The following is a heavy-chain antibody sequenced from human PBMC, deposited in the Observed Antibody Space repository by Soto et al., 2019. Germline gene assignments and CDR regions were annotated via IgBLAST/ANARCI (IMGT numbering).Heavy chain of an antibody. J-gene: IGHJ4*02. Sequence: QVQLQQWGAGLLKPSETLSLTCAVYGGSFSGYYWSWIRQPPGKGLEWIGEIDHSGSTNYNPSLKSRVTISVDTSKNQFSLKLSSVTAADTAVYYCARGEDIAVAGPDFAYWGQGTLVTVSS. CDR3: ARGEDIAVAGPDFAY. CDR2: IDHSGST. D-gene: IGHD6-19*01. V-gene: IGHV4-34*01. CDR1: GGSFSGYY.